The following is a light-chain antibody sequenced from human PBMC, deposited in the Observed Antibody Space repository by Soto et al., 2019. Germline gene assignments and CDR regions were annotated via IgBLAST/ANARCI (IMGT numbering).Light chain of an antibody. J-gene: IGKJ3*01. CDR1: QDISNY. V-gene: IGKV1-33*01. CDR2: DAS. Sequence: DIQMTQSPSSLSASVGDRVTITCQASQDISNYLNWYQQKPGKAPKLLIYDASNLETGVPSRFSGSGSGTDFTFTISSLQAEDIATYYCQQYPRIFTFGPGTKVDIK. CDR3: QQYPRIFT.